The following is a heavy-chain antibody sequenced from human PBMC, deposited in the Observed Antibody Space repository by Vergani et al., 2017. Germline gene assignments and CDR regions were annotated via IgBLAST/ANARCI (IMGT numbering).Heavy chain of an antibody. J-gene: IGHJ5*02. CDR2: IIPIFGTA. D-gene: IGHD1-26*01. V-gene: IGHV1-69*01. CDR1: EGTFSSYA. Sequence: QVQLVQSGAEVKKPGSSVKVSCKASEGTFSSYAISWVRQAPGQGLEWMGGIIPIFGTANYAQKFQGRVTITADESTATAYMELSSRISEDKAMYYCARDTPGSGSYYWFGPRGQGNLVTGSS. CDR3: ARDTPGSGSYYWFGP.